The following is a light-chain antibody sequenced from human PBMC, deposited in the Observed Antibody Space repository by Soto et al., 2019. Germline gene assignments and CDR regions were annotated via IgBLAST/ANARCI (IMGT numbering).Light chain of an antibody. Sequence: LTQPRSVSGSPGQSVTISCTGTSNDVGGYNYVSWYQHHPGKAPKLMIYDVSKRPSGVPDRFSGSKSGNTASLTISGLQAEDEADYYCCSFAGSYTYVFGTGTKV. CDR1: SNDVGGYNY. J-gene: IGLJ1*01. CDR3: CSFAGSYTYV. CDR2: DVS. V-gene: IGLV2-11*01.